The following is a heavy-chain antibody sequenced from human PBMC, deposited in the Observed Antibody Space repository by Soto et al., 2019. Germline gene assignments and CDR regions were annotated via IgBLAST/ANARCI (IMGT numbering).Heavy chain of an antibody. D-gene: IGHD5-12*01. CDR1: GGTFSSYT. Sequence: QVQLVQSGAEVKKPGSSVKVSCRASGGTFSSYTISWVRQAPGQGLEWMGGIIPVFGTTRYAQKFQGRVTITADKSTNTAYMELSSLRSEDTAVYYCARGGDGYNQAYKYYFDYWGQGTLVTVSS. J-gene: IGHJ4*02. CDR3: ARGGDGYNQAYKYYFDY. V-gene: IGHV1-69*06. CDR2: IIPVFGTT.